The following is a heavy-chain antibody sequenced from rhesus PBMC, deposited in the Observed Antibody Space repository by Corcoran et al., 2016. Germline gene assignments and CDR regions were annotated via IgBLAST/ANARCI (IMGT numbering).Heavy chain of an antibody. CDR1: GGSINDNYY. CDR3: VRKSIIAAGALDV. J-gene: IGHJ5-2*02. V-gene: IGHV4S9*01. CDR2: FNGSGGRT. Sequence: QVLLQESGPGLVKPSETLSLSCAVSGGSINDNYYWNWIRQPPGKGLEWIGNFNGSGGRTYYNPALQSRVTISKDTSKSQFSLKLNSVAAADTAVYYYVRKSIIAAGALDVWGRGVLVIVSS. D-gene: IGHD6-31*01.